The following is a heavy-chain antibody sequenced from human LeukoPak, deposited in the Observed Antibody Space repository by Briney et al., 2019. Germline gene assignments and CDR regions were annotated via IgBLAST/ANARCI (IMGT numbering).Heavy chain of an antibody. J-gene: IGHJ3*02. V-gene: IGHV1-18*01. CDR2: ISGYDANT. Sequence: ASVKVSCKASGYSFSNYGINWVRQAPGEGLEWMGWISGYDANTKYAQRFQGRVTMTTDTSTNSGFLEVKSLTSDDTAVCFCAREVDTAMVNAFDIWGQGTMVIVSS. CDR1: GYSFSNYG. D-gene: IGHD5-18*01. CDR3: AREVDTAMVNAFDI.